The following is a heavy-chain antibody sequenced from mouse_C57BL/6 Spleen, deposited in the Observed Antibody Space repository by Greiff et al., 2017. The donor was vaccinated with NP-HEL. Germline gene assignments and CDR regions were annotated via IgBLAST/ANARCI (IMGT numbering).Heavy chain of an antibody. CDR3: ARGGGQLRNVDY. Sequence: QVQLQQPGAELVMPGASVKLSCKASGYTFTSYWMHWVKQRPGQGLEWIGEIDPSDSYTNYNQKFKGKSTLTVDKSSSTAYMQLSSLTSEDSAVYYWARGGGQLRNVDYWGQGTTLTVSS. V-gene: IGHV1-69*01. CDR2: IDPSDSYT. J-gene: IGHJ2*01. CDR1: GYTFTSYW. D-gene: IGHD3-2*02.